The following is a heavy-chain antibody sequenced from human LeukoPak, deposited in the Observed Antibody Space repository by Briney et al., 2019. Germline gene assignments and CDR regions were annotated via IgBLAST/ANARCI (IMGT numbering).Heavy chain of an antibody. D-gene: IGHD3-10*01. Sequence: GGSLRLSCAASGFTFRSYGMHWVRQAPGKGLEWVSYISSSSSTIYYADSVKGRFTISRDNAKNSLYLQMNSLRAEDTAVYYCARDGVLLWFGDQPTPRGMDVWGQGTTVTVSS. CDR2: ISSSSSTI. CDR1: GFTFRSYG. V-gene: IGHV3-48*04. J-gene: IGHJ6*02. CDR3: ARDGVLLWFGDQPTPRGMDV.